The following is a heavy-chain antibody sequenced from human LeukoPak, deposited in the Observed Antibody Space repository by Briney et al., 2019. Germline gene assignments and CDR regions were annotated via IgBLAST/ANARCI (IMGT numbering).Heavy chain of an antibody. D-gene: IGHD3-22*01. CDR3: ARGRYYDSSGSDAFDI. CDR1: GGSISSYY. J-gene: IGHJ3*02. CDR2: FFYSGST. V-gene: IGHV4-59*12. Sequence: PSETLSLTCTVSGGSISSYYWSWIRQPPGKGLEWIGCFFYSGSTNYNPSLRSRVTISVDRSKNQFSLKLSSVTAADTAVYYCARGRYYDSSGSDAFDIWGQGTMVTVSS.